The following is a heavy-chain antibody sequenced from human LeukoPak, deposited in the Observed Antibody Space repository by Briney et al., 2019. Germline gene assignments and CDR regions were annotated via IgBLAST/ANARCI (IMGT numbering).Heavy chain of an antibody. V-gene: IGHV1-2*02. CDR2: INPNSGGT. Sequence: ASVKVSCKASGYTFTGYYMHWVRQAPGQGLEWMGWINPNSGGTNYAQKFQGRVTMTRDTSISTANMELSRLRSDDTAVYYCARAYCSSTSCWGVGDYYGMDVWGQGTTVTVSS. CDR1: GYTFTGYY. D-gene: IGHD2-2*01. CDR3: ARAYCSSTSCWGVGDYYGMDV. J-gene: IGHJ6*02.